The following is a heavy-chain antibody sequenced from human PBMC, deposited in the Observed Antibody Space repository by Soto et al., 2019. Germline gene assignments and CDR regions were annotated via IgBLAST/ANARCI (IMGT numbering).Heavy chain of an antibody. Sequence: GGSLRLSCAASGFTFSSYGMHWVRQAPGKGLEWVAVIWYDGSNKYYADSVKGRFTISRDNSKNTLYLQMNSLRAEDTAVYYCARDYDYIWGSYRSEYFQHWGQGTLVTVSS. V-gene: IGHV3-33*01. J-gene: IGHJ1*01. CDR1: GFTFSSYG. CDR2: IWYDGSNK. CDR3: ARDYDYIWGSYRSEYFQH. D-gene: IGHD3-16*02.